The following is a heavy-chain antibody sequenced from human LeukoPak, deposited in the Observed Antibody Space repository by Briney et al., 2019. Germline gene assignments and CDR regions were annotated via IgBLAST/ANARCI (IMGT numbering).Heavy chain of an antibody. CDR2: IYSGGST. Sequence: PGGSLRLSCAASGFTVSSNYMSWVRQAPGKGLEWVSVIYSGGSTYYADSVKGRFTISRDNTKNTLYLQMNSLRAEDTAVYYCARDPGLYGDYPYYFDYWGQGTLVTVSS. CDR3: ARDPGLYGDYPYYFDY. D-gene: IGHD4-17*01. J-gene: IGHJ4*02. V-gene: IGHV3-66*01. CDR1: GFTVSSNY.